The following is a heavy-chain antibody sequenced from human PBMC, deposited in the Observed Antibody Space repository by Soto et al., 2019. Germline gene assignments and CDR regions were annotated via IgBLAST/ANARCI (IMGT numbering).Heavy chain of an antibody. CDR1: GGSFADYI. D-gene: IGHD1-26*01. J-gene: IGHJ4*02. CDR2: INHSGSA. Sequence: SETRSLTCDVYGGSFADYIWTWIRQTPGKGLQWIGQINHSGSANYNPSLKSRVTISVHTSSSQFSLELSSVTAADTAVYSCARGLISGSHYSGGWYYFDSWGQGTQVT. CDR3: ARGLISGSHYSGGWYYFDS. V-gene: IGHV4-34*01.